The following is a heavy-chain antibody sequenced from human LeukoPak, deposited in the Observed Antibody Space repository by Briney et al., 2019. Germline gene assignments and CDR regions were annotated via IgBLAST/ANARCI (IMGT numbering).Heavy chain of an antibody. V-gene: IGHV4-4*02. CDR3: AVGGVYLRGGAEAFDI. D-gene: IGHD3-10*01. CDR1: GXSISSSNW. Sequence: SETLSLTCAVSGXSISSSNWWSWVRQPPGKGLEWTGEIYHSGSTNYSPSLKSRVTISVDKSQNQFSLKLSSVTAADTAVYYCAVGGVYLRGGAEAFDIWGQGTMVTVSS. CDR2: IYHSGST. J-gene: IGHJ3*02.